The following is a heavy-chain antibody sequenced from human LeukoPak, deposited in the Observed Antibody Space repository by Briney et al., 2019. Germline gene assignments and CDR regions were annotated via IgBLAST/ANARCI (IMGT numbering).Heavy chain of an antibody. CDR1: GFTFSTYA. J-gene: IGHJ4*02. V-gene: IGHV3-7*01. Sequence: GGSLRLSCAASGFTFSTYAMSWVRQAPGKGLEWVANIKQDGSEKYYVDSVKGRFTISRDNAKNSLFLQMSSLRAEDTAVYYCARDTRSGWYGLIDYWGQGTLVTVSS. CDR2: IKQDGSEK. CDR3: ARDTRSGWYGLIDY. D-gene: IGHD6-19*01.